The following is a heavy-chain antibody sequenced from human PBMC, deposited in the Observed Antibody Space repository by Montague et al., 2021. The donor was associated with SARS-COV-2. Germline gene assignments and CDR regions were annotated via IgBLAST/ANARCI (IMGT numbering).Heavy chain of an antibody. J-gene: IGHJ4*02. CDR2: IDWDDDK. CDR3: ARMSAGATIAFDY. D-gene: IGHD1-26*01. Sequence: PALVKPTKTLTLTCTFSGFSLSTSGLCVSWIRQPPGKALEWLARIDWDDDKYYSTSLKTRLTISKDTSKNQVVLTMTNMDPVDTATYYCARMSAGATIAFDYWGQGTLVTVSS. V-gene: IGHV2-70*11. CDR1: GFSLSTSGLC.